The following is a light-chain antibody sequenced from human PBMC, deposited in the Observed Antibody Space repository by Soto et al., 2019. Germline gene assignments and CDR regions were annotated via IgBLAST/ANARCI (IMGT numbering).Light chain of an antibody. J-gene: IGKJ2*01. CDR2: DAS. V-gene: IGKV3-11*01. CDR1: QSVSSY. CDR3: QQRSNWPRMYT. Sequence: EIVFTQSPATLSLSPGERATLSCRASQSVSSYLAWYQQKPGQAPRLLIYDASNRATGIPARFSGSGSGTDFTLTISSLEPEDFEVYYCQQRSNWPRMYTFGQGTKLEIK.